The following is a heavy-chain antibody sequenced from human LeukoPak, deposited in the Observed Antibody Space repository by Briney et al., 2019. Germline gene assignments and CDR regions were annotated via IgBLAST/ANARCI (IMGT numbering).Heavy chain of an antibody. D-gene: IGHD6-19*01. Sequence: SETLSLTCTVSGGSISSSSYYWGWIRQPPGKGLEWIGYIYYSGTTNYNPSLKSRVTISVDTSKNQFSLKLSSVTAADTAVYYCAKGYSSGWYVDTFDIWGQGTMVTVSS. CDR3: AKGYSSGWYVDTFDI. J-gene: IGHJ3*02. V-gene: IGHV4-61*05. CDR2: IYYSGTT. CDR1: GGSISSSSYY.